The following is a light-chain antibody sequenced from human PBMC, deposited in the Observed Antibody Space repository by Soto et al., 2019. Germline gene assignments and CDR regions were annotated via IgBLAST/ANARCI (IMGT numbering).Light chain of an antibody. CDR2: GAS. V-gene: IGKV3-15*01. CDR3: QQYNNWLRT. CDR1: QSVSSN. J-gene: IGKJ1*01. Sequence: MVMTQSPATLSVSPGERATLSCRASQSVSSNLAWYQQKPGQAPRLLIYGASTRATGIPARFSGSGSGTEFTLTISSLQSEDFAVYYCQQYNNWLRTFGQGTKVEIK.